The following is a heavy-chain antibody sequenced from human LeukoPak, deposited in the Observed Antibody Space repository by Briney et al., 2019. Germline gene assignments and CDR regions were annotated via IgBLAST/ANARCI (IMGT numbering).Heavy chain of an antibody. J-gene: IGHJ4*02. CDR2: ISWNSGSI. CDR1: GFTFDDYA. CDR3: AKALHRWELLGTIFDY. Sequence: GGSLRLSCAASGFTFDDYAMHWVRQAPGKGLEWVSGISWNSGSIGYADSVKGRFTISRDNAKNSLYLQMNSLRAEDMALYYCAKALHRWELLGTIFDYWGQGTLVTVSS. V-gene: IGHV3-9*03. D-gene: IGHD1-26*01.